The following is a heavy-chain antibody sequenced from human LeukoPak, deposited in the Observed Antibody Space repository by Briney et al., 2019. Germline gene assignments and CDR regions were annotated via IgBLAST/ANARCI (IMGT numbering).Heavy chain of an antibody. CDR2: ISSSGSTI. CDR3: ARVRRFSSSWFDY. V-gene: IGHV3-11*01. CDR1: GFTFSDYY. Sequence: GGSLRLSCAASGFTFSDYYMSWIRQAPGKGLEWVSYISSSGSTIYYADSVKGRFPISRDNAKNSLYLQMNSLRAEDTAVYYCARVRRFSSSWFDYWGQGTLVTVSS. D-gene: IGHD6-13*01. J-gene: IGHJ4*02.